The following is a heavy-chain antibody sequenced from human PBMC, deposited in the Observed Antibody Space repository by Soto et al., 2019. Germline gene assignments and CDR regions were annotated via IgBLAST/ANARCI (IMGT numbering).Heavy chain of an antibody. CDR3: ARALLRYVIFDMDV. CDR2: ISFDGSNK. J-gene: IGHJ6*02. D-gene: IGHD2-21*01. Sequence: VGALRLSCAASGLTFSSYAMHWVRQAPGKGLEWVAVISFDGSNKYYADSVKGRFTISRDNSKNTLYLQMNSLRPEDTAVYYSARALLRYVIFDMDVWGQGTTVTVSS. V-gene: IGHV3-30-3*01. CDR1: GLTFSSYA.